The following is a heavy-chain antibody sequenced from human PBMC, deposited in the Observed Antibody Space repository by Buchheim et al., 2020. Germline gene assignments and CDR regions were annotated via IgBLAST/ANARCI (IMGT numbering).Heavy chain of an antibody. Sequence: QVQLVQSGAEVKKPGASVKVSCKASGYTFTSYYMHWVRQAPGQGLEWMGIINPSGGSTSYAQKFQGRVTMTRDTSTSTVYMELSSLRSEDTAVYYCARDEGRTAQYYDFWSGYSDWFDPWGQGTL. D-gene: IGHD3-3*01. V-gene: IGHV1-46*01. CDR1: GYTFTSYY. J-gene: IGHJ5*02. CDR2: INPSGGST. CDR3: ARDEGRTAQYYDFWSGYSDWFDP.